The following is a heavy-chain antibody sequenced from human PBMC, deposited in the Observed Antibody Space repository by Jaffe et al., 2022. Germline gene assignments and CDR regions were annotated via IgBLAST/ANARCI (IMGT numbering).Heavy chain of an antibody. CDR1: GYTFTSYA. CDR3: AREVVVPAAIAIPGNYYYYYMDV. J-gene: IGHJ6*03. CDR2: INTNTGNP. D-gene: IGHD2-2*01. V-gene: IGHV7-4-1*02. Sequence: QVQLVQSGSELKKPGASVKVSCKASGYTFTSYAMNWVRQAPGQGLEWMGWINTNTGNPTYAQGFTGRFVFSLDTSVSTAYLQISSLKAEDTAVYYCAREVVVPAAIAIPGNYYYYYMDVWGKGTTVTVSS.